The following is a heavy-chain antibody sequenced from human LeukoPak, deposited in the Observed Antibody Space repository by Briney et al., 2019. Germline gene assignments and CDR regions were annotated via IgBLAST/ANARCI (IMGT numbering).Heavy chain of an antibody. Sequence: GGSLRLSCAASGFTFSTYWMTWVRQAPGKGLEWMANIKQDGSEKYYVDSVKGRFTISRDNAKNSLYLQMNSLRAEDTAVYYCARGTGTFDYWGQGTLVTVSS. CDR1: GFTFSTYW. CDR3: ARGTGTFDY. V-gene: IGHV3-7*03. J-gene: IGHJ4*02. D-gene: IGHD7-27*01. CDR2: IKQDGSEK.